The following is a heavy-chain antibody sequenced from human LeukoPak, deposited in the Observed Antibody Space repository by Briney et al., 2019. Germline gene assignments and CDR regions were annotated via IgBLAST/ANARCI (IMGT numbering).Heavy chain of an antibody. D-gene: IGHD2-21*01. CDR2: IYSGGST. CDR3: GVVRGGYFDY. V-gene: IGHV3-53*01. Sequence: AGGSLRLSCAASGFTVSSNYMRWVRQAPGKGVEWVSVIYSGGSTYYADSVKGRFTISRDNSKNTLYLQMNSLRAEDTAVYYCGVVRGGYFDYWGQGTLVTVSS. J-gene: IGHJ4*02. CDR1: GFTVSSNY.